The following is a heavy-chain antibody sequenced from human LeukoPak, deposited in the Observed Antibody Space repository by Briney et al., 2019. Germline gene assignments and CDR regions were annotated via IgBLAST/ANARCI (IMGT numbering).Heavy chain of an antibody. V-gene: IGHV3-7*01. CDR2: IKQDGSEK. CDR3: ARGMSTVYYYFDY. Sequence: GGSLRLSCAASGFTFSSYWMSSVRQAPGKGLEWVANIKQDGSEKYYVDSVKGRFTISRDNAKNSLYLQMNSLRAEDTAVYYCARGMSTVYYYFDYWGQGTLVTVSS. CDR1: GFTFSSYW. D-gene: IGHD3-10*01. J-gene: IGHJ4*02.